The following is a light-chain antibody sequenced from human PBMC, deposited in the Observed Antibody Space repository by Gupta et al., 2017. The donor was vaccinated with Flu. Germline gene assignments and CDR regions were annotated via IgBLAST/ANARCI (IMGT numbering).Light chain of an antibody. Sequence: DIQMTQSPSSLSASVGDRVTITCQASQDINNYLNWYQQKPGKAPALLIYDASNLETGVPSRFSGSGSGTDFTFTISSLQPEDIATYYCQHYKAFPITCGQGTRLEIK. V-gene: IGKV1-33*01. CDR3: QHYKAFPIT. CDR2: DAS. CDR1: QDINNY. J-gene: IGKJ5*01.